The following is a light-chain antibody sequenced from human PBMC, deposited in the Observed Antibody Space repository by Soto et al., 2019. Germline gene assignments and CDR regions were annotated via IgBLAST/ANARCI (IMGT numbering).Light chain of an antibody. V-gene: IGLV2-14*03. CDR3: RSYTSSATYV. CDR2: DVT. CDR1: SSDVGGYDY. J-gene: IGLJ1*01. Sequence: QSALAQPASVSGSPGQSIAISCAGSSSDVGGYDYVSWYQQHPDKAPKLILYDVTNRPSGISFLFSGSKSGNTASLTISGLQPEDEADYYCRSYTSSATYVFGTGTKLTVL.